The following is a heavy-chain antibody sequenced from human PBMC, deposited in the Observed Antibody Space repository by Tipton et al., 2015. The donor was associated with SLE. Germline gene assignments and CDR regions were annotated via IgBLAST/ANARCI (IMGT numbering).Heavy chain of an antibody. Sequence: TLSLTCTVSGGSISSHYWSWIRQPPGKGLEWIGYIYHSGSTNYNPSLKSRVTISVDTSKNQFSLKLSSVTAADTAVYYCARESSSGWYGLDYWGQGTLVTVSS. CDR3: ARESSSGWYGLDY. CDR1: GGSISSHY. D-gene: IGHD6-19*01. J-gene: IGHJ4*02. CDR2: IYHSGST. V-gene: IGHV4-59*11.